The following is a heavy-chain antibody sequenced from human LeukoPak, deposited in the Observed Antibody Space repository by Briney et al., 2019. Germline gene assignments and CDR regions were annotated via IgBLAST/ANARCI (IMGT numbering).Heavy chain of an antibody. J-gene: IGHJ3*02. CDR3: ARHTVRLGAFDI. D-gene: IGHD3-10*01. Sequence: PSETLSLTCTVSGGSISSYYWSWIRQPPGKGLEWIGYIYYSGSTNYNPSLKSRVTISVDTPKNQFSLKLSSVTAADTAVYYCARHTVRLGAFDIWGQGTMVTVSS. CDR1: GGSISSYY. CDR2: IYYSGST. V-gene: IGHV4-59*08.